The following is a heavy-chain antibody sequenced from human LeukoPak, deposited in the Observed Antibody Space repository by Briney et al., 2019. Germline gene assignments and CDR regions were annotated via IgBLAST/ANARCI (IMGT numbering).Heavy chain of an antibody. D-gene: IGHD1-26*01. J-gene: IGHJ4*02. CDR1: GFSFSSYS. Sequence: PGGSLRLSCAASGFSFSSYSMHWVRQAPGKGLEWVAVIWYDGSNKYYADSVKGRFTISRDNSKNTLYLQMNSLRDEDTAVYYCARGWELLDYWGQGTLVTVSS. V-gene: IGHV3-33*01. CDR3: ARGWELLDY. CDR2: IWYDGSNK.